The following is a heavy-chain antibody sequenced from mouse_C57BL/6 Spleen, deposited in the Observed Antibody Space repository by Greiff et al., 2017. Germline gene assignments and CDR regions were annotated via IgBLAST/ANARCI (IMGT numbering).Heavy chain of an antibody. D-gene: IGHD2-4*01. J-gene: IGHJ2*01. Sequence: QVQLQQPGAELVKPGASVKLSCKASGYTFTSYWMHWVKQRPGRGLEWIGRIDPSSGGTKYNEKFKGKATLTVDKPSSTAYMQLSSLTSDDAAVDYCARYDYDDYLDYWGQGTTLTVSS. CDR1: GYTFTSYW. CDR3: ARYDYDDYLDY. CDR2: IDPSSGGT. V-gene: IGHV1-72*01.